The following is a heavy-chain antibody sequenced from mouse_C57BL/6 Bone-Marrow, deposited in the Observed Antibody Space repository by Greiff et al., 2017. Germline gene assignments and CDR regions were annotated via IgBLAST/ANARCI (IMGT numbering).Heavy chain of an antibody. J-gene: IGHJ3*01. Sequence: EVKLVESGGGLVKPGGSLKLSCAASGFTFSSYAMSWVRQTPEKRLEWVATISDGGSYTYYPDNVKGRFTISRDNAKNNLYLQMSHLKSEDTAMYYCAREATVVAPWGQGTLVTVSA. CDR1: GFTFSSYA. V-gene: IGHV5-4*01. CDR2: ISDGGSYT. CDR3: AREATVVAP. D-gene: IGHD1-1*01.